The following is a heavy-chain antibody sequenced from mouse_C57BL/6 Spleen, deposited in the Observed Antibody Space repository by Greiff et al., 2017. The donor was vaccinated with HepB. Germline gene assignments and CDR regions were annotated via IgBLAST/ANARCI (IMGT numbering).Heavy chain of an antibody. Sequence: QVQLQQPGAELVKPGASVKMSCKASGYTFTSYWITWVKQRPGQGLEWIGDIYPGSGSTNYNEKFKSKATLTVDTSSSTAYMQLSSLTSEDSAFYYCARRHDYDEGFAYWGQGTLVTVSA. CDR2: IYPGSGST. V-gene: IGHV1-55*01. CDR3: ARRHDYDEGFAY. J-gene: IGHJ3*01. D-gene: IGHD2-4*01. CDR1: GYTFTSYW.